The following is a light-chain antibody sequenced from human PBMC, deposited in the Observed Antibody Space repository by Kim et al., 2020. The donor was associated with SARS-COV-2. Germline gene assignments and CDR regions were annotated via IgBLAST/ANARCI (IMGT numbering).Light chain of an antibody. J-gene: IGLJ2*01. CDR2: NVT. Sequence: QSITISCTGSSGDIGRYNFVTWYQQHPDKAPKLMIYNVTKRPSGVSNRFSGSKSGNTASLTISGLQAEDEVDYYCSSFTSSGTFVFGGGTKVTVL. CDR1: SGDIGRYNF. CDR3: SSFTSSGTFV. V-gene: IGLV2-14*03.